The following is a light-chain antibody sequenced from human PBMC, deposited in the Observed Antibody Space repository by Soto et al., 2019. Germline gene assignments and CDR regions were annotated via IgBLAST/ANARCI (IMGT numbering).Light chain of an antibody. CDR3: QQYNSYWT. CDR2: KAS. CDR1: QSISSW. Sequence: IQMTQSPSTRSASVGDRVTITCRASQSISSWLAWYQQKPGKAPKLLIYKASSLESGVPSRFSGSGSGTEFTLTISSLQPDDFATYYCQQYNSYWTFGQGTQVEIK. V-gene: IGKV1-5*03. J-gene: IGKJ1*01.